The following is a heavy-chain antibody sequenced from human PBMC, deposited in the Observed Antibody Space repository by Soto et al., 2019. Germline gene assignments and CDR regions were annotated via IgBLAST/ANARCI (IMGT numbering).Heavy chain of an antibody. V-gene: IGHV1-46*01. D-gene: IGHD2-15*01. Sequence: QVQLVQSGAEVKKPGASVRVSCKASGYTFTSYSMHWVRQAPGQGLEWMGIINPSSGRTSYAQNFQGRVTMTSDTSTSIVYMEMSSLKSEDTDVYYCARDHNFGFILYAMDVWGQGTTVTVSS. J-gene: IGHJ6*02. CDR3: ARDHNFGFILYAMDV. CDR2: INPSSGRT. CDR1: GYTFTSYS.